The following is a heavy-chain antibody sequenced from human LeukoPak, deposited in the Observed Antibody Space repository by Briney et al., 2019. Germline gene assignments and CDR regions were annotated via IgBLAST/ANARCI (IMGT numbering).Heavy chain of an antibody. V-gene: IGHV3-48*01. D-gene: IGHD1-26*01. J-gene: IGHJ4*02. CDR1: GFTFSSYS. CDR3: ARDPSGSYGDY. CDR2: ISSSSSTI. Sequence: GGSLRLSCAASGFTFSSYSMNWVRQAPGKGLEWVSYISSSSSTIYYADSVKGRFTISRDNAKNSLYLQMNSLRAEDTAVYYCARDPSGSYGDYWGQGTLVTVSS.